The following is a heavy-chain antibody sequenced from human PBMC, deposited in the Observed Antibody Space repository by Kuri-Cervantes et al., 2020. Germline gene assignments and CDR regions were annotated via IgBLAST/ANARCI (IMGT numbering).Heavy chain of an antibody. Sequence: SETLSLTCTVSGGSINSRSYYWGWIRQPPGKGLEWIGEINHSGSTNYNPSLKSRVTISVDKSKNQFSLKLTSVTAADTAVYYCAREGGWFDPWGQGTLVTVSS. J-gene: IGHJ5*02. CDR2: INHSGST. D-gene: IGHD3-16*01. V-gene: IGHV4-39*07. CDR1: GGSINSRSYY. CDR3: AREGGWFDP.